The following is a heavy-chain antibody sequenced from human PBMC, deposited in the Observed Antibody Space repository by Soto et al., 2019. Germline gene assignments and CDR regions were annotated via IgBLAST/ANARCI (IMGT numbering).Heavy chain of an antibody. CDR3: AKFLTRNDAFDI. Sequence: EVQLLESGGGLVQPGGSLRLSCAASGFTFSSYAMSWFRQAPGKGLEWVSAISGSGGSTYYADSVKGRFTISGDNCKNTLYLHMNSMRAEDTAVYYGAKFLTRNDAFDIWGQGTMVTVSS. V-gene: IGHV3-23*01. CDR2: ISGSGGST. D-gene: IGHD3-9*01. CDR1: GFTFSSYA. J-gene: IGHJ3*02.